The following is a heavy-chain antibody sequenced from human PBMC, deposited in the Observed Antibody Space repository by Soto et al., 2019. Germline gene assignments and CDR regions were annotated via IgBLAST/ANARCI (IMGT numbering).Heavy chain of an antibody. D-gene: IGHD3-10*01. CDR2: INPSGST. CDR1: GGSFSCYY. V-gene: IGHV4-34*01. CDR3: ARGRLWFDYYYYGMDV. J-gene: IGHJ6*02. Sequence: SETLSLTCAVSGGSFSCYYWSWIRQPPGKGLEWIGEINPSGSTNYNPSLKSRVTISVDTSKNQFSLKLSSVTAADTAVYYCARGRLWFDYYYYGMDVWGQGTTVTVSS.